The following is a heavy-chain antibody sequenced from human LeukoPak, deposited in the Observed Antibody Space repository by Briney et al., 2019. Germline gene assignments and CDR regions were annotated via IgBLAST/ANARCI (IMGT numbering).Heavy chain of an antibody. D-gene: IGHD2-2*02. Sequence: SEALSLTCTVSGGSISSYYWSWIRQPAGKGLEWIGRIYTSGSTNYNPSLKSRVTMSVDTSKNQFSLKLSSVTAADTAVYYCARAEDQLLYGGWFDPWGQGTLVTVSS. J-gene: IGHJ5*02. V-gene: IGHV4-4*07. CDR1: GGSISSYY. CDR3: ARAEDQLLYGGWFDP. CDR2: IYTSGST.